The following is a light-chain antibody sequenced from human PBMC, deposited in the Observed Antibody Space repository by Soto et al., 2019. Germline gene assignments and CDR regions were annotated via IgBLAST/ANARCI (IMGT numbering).Light chain of an antibody. CDR1: QSVSSSY. Sequence: EIVLTQSPGTLALSPGDRATLSCRASQSVSSSYLAWYQQKPGQAPRLLIYGASSRATGIPGRFSGSGSGTDFTLTISRLEPEDFAVYYCQQYGRSLFTFGPGTKVDIK. J-gene: IGKJ3*01. CDR3: QQYGRSLFT. CDR2: GAS. V-gene: IGKV3-20*01.